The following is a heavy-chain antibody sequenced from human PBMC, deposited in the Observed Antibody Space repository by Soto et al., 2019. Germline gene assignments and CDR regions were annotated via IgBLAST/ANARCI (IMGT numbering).Heavy chain of an antibody. D-gene: IGHD6-19*01. CDR2: IRGSGGST. CDR3: AKGGKEAVAGTSWFDP. J-gene: IGHJ5*02. Sequence: GGSLKLSCAASGFTFSSYAMSWVRPAPGKGLEWVSAIRGSGGSTYYADSVKGRFTISRDNSKNTLYLQMNSLRAEDTAVYYCAKGGKEAVAGTSWFDPWGQGTLVTVSS. V-gene: IGHV3-23*01. CDR1: GFTFSSYA.